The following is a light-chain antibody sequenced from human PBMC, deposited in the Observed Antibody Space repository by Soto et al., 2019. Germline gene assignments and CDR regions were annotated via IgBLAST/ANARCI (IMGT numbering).Light chain of an antibody. CDR3: SSYTSSSTYV. CDR2: DVS. J-gene: IGLJ1*01. V-gene: IGLV2-14*01. CDR1: SSDVGGYNY. Sequence: QSALTQPASVSGSPGQSITISCTGTSSDVGGYNYVSWYQQHPGKAPKLMIYDVSNRPSGASNRFSGSKSGNTASLTISGLQAEDEADYYCSSYTSSSTYVFGTGPKVTVL.